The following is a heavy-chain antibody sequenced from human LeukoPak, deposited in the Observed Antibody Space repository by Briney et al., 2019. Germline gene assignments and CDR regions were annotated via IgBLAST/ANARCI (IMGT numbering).Heavy chain of an antibody. CDR1: GFTYSSYE. Sequence: PGGSLRLSCAASGFTYSSYEMNWVRQAPGKGLEWVSYISSSGSIIYYADSVKGRFTISRDNAKNSLYLQVNSLRAEDTAVYYCARSSSWYLFWGQGTLVTVSS. CDR2: ISSSGSII. D-gene: IGHD6-13*01. V-gene: IGHV3-48*03. CDR3: ARSSSWYLF. J-gene: IGHJ4*02.